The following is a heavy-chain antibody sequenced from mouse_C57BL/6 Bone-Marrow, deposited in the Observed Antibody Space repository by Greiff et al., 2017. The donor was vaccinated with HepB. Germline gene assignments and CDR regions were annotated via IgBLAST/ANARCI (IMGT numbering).Heavy chain of an antibody. J-gene: IGHJ3*01. CDR1: GYTFTSYW. Sequence: VQLQQPGAELVKPGASVKLSCKASGYTFTSYWMQWVKQRPGQGLEWIGEIDPSDSYTNYNQKFKGKATLTVDTSSSTAYMQLSSRTSEDSAVYYCAPLGFAYWGQGTLVTVSA. CDR2: IDPSDSYT. V-gene: IGHV1-50*01. CDR3: APLGFAY.